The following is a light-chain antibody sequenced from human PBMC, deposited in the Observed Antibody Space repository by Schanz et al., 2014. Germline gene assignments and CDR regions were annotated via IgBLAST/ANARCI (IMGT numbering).Light chain of an antibody. V-gene: IGKV3-20*01. CDR3: QQYGSSPPLT. CDR1: EPTATNF. Sequence: ESVLTQSPDTLSVSPGERATLSCRASEPTATNFFAWYQKKPGQAPRLLIYGASSRATGIPDRFSGSGSGTDFTLPISRLEPEDFAVYYCQQYGSSPPLTFGGGTKVEIK. CDR2: GAS. J-gene: IGKJ4*01.